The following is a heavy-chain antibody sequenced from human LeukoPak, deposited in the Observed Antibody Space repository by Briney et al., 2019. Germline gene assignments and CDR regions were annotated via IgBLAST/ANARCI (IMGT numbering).Heavy chain of an antibody. J-gene: IGHJ4*02. Sequence: PGGSLRLSCAASGFTFSSYSMNWVRQAPGKGLEWVSYISSSSSTIYYADSVKGRFTISRDNAKNSLYLQMNSLRAEDTAVYYCARGIYYYDSSGYPRLYDYWGQGTLVTVSS. CDR3: ARGIYYYDSSGYPRLYDY. CDR2: ISSSSSTI. V-gene: IGHV3-48*01. D-gene: IGHD3-22*01. CDR1: GFTFSSYS.